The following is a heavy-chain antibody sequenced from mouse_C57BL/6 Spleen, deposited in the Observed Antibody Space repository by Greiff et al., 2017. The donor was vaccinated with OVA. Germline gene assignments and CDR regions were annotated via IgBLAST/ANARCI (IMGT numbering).Heavy chain of an antibody. Sequence: EVKLVESGGGLVKPGGSLKLSCAASGFTFSDYGMHWVRQAPEKGLEWVAYISSGSSTIYYADTVKGRFTISRDNAKNTLFLQMTSLRSEDTAMYYCARSDGSSFPWFAYWGQGTLVTVSA. CDR1: GFTFSDYG. CDR2: ISSGSSTI. CDR3: ARSDGSSFPWFAY. J-gene: IGHJ3*01. V-gene: IGHV5-17*01. D-gene: IGHD1-1*01.